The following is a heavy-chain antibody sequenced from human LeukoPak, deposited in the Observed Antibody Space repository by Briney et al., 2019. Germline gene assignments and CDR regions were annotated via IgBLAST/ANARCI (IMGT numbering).Heavy chain of an antibody. J-gene: IGHJ6*02. V-gene: IGHV1-2*02. CDR3: ARDRTTVTTGYYGMDV. D-gene: IGHD4-17*01. CDR1: GYTVTGYY. CDR2: INPNTGVT. Sequence: ASVKVSCKSSGYTVTGYYMHWVRQAPGQGLEWMGWINPNTGVTNYAQKFQGRVTLTRDTSIITAYMELTRLRSDDTAVYYCARDRTTVTTGYYGMDVRGQGTTVTVSS.